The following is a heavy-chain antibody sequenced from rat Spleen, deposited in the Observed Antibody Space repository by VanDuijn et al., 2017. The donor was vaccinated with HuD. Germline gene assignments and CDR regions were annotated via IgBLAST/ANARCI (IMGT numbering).Heavy chain of an antibody. CDR3: ARGGGGHWYFDF. V-gene: IGHV5-25*01. J-gene: IGHJ1*01. Sequence: EVQLVESGGGLVQPGRSLKLSCAASGFTFSNYDMAWVRQAPTKGLEWVASISPSGGSTYYRDSVKGRFTVSRDNAKSTLYLQMDSLRSEDTATYYCARGGGGHWYFDFWGPGTMVTVSS. CDR2: ISPSGGST. D-gene: IGHD1-11*01. CDR1: GFTFSNYD.